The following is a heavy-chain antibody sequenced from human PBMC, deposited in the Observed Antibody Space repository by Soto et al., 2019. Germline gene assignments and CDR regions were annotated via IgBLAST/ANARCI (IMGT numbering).Heavy chain of an antibody. V-gene: IGHV4-34*01. CDR1: GGSFSGYY. CDR3: ARGGTAMGAYYYYYGMDV. J-gene: IGHJ6*02. CDR2: INHSGST. D-gene: IGHD5-18*01. Sequence: PSETLSLTCAVYGGSFSGYYWSWIRQPPGKGLEWIGEINHSGSTNYNPSLKSRVTISVDTSKNQFSLKLSSVTAADTAVYYCARGGTAMGAYYYYYGMDVWGHGTTVTVSS.